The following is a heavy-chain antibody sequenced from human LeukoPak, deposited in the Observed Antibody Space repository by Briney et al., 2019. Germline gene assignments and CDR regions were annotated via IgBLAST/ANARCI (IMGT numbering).Heavy chain of an antibody. CDR3: ARNWFDP. CDR1: GFTVSSDY. Sequence: GGSLRLSCAASGFTVSSDYMSWVRQAPGKGLEWVSVVYSGGSTYYADSVKGRYTISRDKSKNTVYLQMNSLRFEDTAMYYCARNWFDPWGQGTLVTVSS. J-gene: IGHJ5*02. CDR2: VYSGGST. V-gene: IGHV3-53*05.